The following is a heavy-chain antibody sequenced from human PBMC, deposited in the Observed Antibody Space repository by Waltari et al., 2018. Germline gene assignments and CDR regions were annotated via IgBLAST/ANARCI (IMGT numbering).Heavy chain of an antibody. V-gene: IGHV3-30-3*01. CDR1: GFSFRTYP. CDR2: VSFDENIS. D-gene: IGHD2-2*01. Sequence: QGQLVESGGGVVQPGRSLRLSCEVSGFSFRTYPMHWVRQAPGKGLEWVAGVSFDENISYYADSVKGRFTISRDNSESTLYLQMNSLRAEDTAVYFCARDPRGDASFYYHMDVWGRGTTVTVSS. J-gene: IGHJ6*03. CDR3: ARDPRGDASFYYHMDV.